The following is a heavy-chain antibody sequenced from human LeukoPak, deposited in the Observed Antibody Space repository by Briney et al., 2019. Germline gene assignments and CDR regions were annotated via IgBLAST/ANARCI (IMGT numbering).Heavy chain of an antibody. J-gene: IGHJ4*02. CDR2: IRYDGSNK. CDR1: GFTFSSYG. D-gene: IGHD3-10*01. V-gene: IGHV3-30*02. CDR3: ARRRYYYGSGSQFDY. Sequence: GGSLRLSCAASGFTFSSYGMHWVRQAPGKGLEWVAFIRYDGSNKYYADSVKGRFTISRDNSKNTLYLQMNSLRAEDTAVYYCARRRYYYGSGSQFDYWGQGTLVTVSS.